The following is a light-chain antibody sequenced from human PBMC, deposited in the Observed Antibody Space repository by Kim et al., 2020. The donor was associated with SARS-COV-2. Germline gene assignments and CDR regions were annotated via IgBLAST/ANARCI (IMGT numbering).Light chain of an antibody. CDR3: LLSYGSGWL. Sequence: QAVVTQEPSLTVSLGGTVTLTCGSSTRPVTSGHHPYWYQQRPGQAPRTLIYDATNKQSWTPARFSGSHLEGKAALTLSGAQPEDEAEYYCLLSYGSGWLFGGGTQLTVL. CDR2: DAT. V-gene: IGLV7-46*01. J-gene: IGLJ3*02. CDR1: TRPVTSGHH.